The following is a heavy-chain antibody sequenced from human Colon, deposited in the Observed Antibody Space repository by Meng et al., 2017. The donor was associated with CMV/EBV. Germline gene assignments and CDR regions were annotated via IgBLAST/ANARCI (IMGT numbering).Heavy chain of an antibody. J-gene: IGHJ4*02. V-gene: IGHV4-39*07. CDR1: GGSISSSTYY. D-gene: IGHD4-17*01. Sequence: QLQLQGSGPGLVKPSETLSLTCTVSGGSISSSTYYWGWICQTPGKGLEWIGNIYYSGYTYYNPSLKSRLTISVDTSKNQFSLKLTSVTAADTAVYYCATDYGDYYFDRWGQGTLVTVSS. CDR2: IYYSGYT. CDR3: ATDYGDYYFDR.